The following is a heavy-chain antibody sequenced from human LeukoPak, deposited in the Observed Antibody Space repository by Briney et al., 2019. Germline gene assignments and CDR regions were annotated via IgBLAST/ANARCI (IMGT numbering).Heavy chain of an antibody. Sequence: PGGSLRLSCAASGFTFSSYWMHWVRQAPGKGLVWVSRINSDESSTSYADSVRGRFTISRANALNTLYLQMNSLRAEATAIYYCAKGVLPTGFDYWGQGTLVTVSS. V-gene: IGHV3-74*01. D-gene: IGHD3-10*01. CDR1: GFTFSSYW. CDR2: INSDESST. J-gene: IGHJ4*02. CDR3: AKGVLPTGFDY.